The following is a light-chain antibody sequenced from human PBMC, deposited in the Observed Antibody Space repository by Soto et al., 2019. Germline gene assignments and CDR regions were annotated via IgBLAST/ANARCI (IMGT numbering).Light chain of an antibody. V-gene: IGKV1-39*01. CDR3: QQNSGPPRT. J-gene: IGKJ1*01. CDR2: AAS. Sequence: DIQMTQSPSSLSAAVGDRVTITCRASQTIERYLNWYQQRPGKPPTLLIFAASNLEDGVPQRFTASGSGTDFTLTISGLQPEDFATYYCQQNSGPPRTFGQGTKVEVK. CDR1: QTIERY.